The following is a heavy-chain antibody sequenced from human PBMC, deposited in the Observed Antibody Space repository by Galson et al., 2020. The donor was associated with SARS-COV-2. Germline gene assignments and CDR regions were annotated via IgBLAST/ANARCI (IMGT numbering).Heavy chain of an antibody. D-gene: IGHD3-22*01. CDR1: GFTFSNYG. CDR3: AKDSAYYYDSSGYDYDSMAFDY. Sequence: GESLKISCAASGFTFSNYGMHWVRQAPGKGLEWVAIIRFDGSNKYYADSVKGRFTISRDNSKNTLYLQMNSLRAEDTAVYYCAKDSAYYYDSSGYDYDSMAFDYWGQGTLVTVSS. J-gene: IGHJ4*02. V-gene: IGHV3-30*02. CDR2: IRFDGSNK.